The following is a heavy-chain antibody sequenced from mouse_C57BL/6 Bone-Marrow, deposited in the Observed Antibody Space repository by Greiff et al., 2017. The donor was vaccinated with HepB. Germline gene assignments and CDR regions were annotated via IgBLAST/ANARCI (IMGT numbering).Heavy chain of an antibody. V-gene: IGHV1-81*01. Sequence: QVQLQQSGAELARPGASVKLSCKASGYTFTSYGISWVKQRTGQGLEWIGEIYPRSGNTYYNEKFKGKATLTADKSSSTAYMELRSLTSEDSAVYFCARGNYYGSLYYYAMDYWGQGTSVTASS. J-gene: IGHJ4*01. D-gene: IGHD1-1*01. CDR2: IYPRSGNT. CDR3: ARGNYYGSLYYYAMDY. CDR1: GYTFTSYG.